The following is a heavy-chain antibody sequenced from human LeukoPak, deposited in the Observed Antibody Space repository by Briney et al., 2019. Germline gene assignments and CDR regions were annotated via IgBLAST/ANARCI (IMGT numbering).Heavy chain of an antibody. V-gene: IGHV3-21*01. Sequence: GRSLRLSCAASGFTFSSYSMNWVRQAPGKGLEWVSSISSSSSYIYYTDSVKGRFTISRDNAKNSLYLQMNSLRAEDTAVYYCARDELPDIVVVVAAENWFDPWGQGTLVTVSS. J-gene: IGHJ5*02. CDR1: GFTFSSYS. D-gene: IGHD2-15*01. CDR2: ISSSSSYI. CDR3: ARDELPDIVVVVAAENWFDP.